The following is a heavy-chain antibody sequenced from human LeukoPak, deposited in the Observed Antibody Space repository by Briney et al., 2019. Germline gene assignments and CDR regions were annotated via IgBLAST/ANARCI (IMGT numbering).Heavy chain of an antibody. CDR1: GFTFSSYE. V-gene: IGHV3-48*03. CDR2: ISSSGSTI. J-gene: IGHJ4*02. D-gene: IGHD5-18*01. CDR3: ARALTTTMAPG. Sequence: VGSLRLSCAASGFTFSSYEMNWVRQAPGKGLEWVSYISSSGSTIYYADSVKGRFTISRDNAKNSLYLQMNSLRADDTAVYYCARALTTTMAPGGGQGTLVTVSS.